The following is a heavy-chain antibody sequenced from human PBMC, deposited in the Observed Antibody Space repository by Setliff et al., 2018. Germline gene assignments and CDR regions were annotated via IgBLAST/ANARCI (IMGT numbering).Heavy chain of an antibody. CDR2: IDTSGST. V-gene: IGHV4-4*08. D-gene: IGHD3-22*01. CDR1: GDSMYGYY. J-gene: IGHJ4*02. CDR3: ARRVNYYDSSGYYDSWFYFDY. Sequence: PSETLSLTCNVSGDSMYGYYWSWIRQPPGKGLEWIGYIDTSGSTDYNPSLKSRVTIAVDSSKNQVSLKLSSVSAADTAMYYCARRVNYYDSSGYYDSWFYFDYWGQGTLVTVSS.